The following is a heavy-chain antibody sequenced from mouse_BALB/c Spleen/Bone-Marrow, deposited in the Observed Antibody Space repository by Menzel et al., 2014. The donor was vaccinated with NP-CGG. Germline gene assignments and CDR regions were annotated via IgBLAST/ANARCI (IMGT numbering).Heavy chain of an antibody. Sequence: EVHLVESGPELVKPGASVKIPCKASGYTFTDYNMDWVKQSHGKSLEWIGDINPNNGGTIYNQKFKGKATLTVDKSSSTAYMELRSLTSEDTAVYYRARGDGYYARFAYWGQGTLVTVSA. D-gene: IGHD2-3*01. V-gene: IGHV1-18*01. CDR3: ARGDGYYARFAY. J-gene: IGHJ3*01. CDR2: INPNNGGT. CDR1: GYTFTDYN.